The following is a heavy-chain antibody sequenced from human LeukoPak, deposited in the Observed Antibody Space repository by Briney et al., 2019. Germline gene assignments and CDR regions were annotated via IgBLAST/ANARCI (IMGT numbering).Heavy chain of an antibody. CDR2: IGSGSVDK. CDR3: AKRVPLTALDS. Sequence: GGSLRLSCAASGFTFDDYGMSWVRQAPGKGLEWVSVIGSGSVDKHYADTVRGRFDISRDNSKNRLFLQMNSLRVEDSGVYYCAKRVPLTALDSWGQGTLVTVSS. V-gene: IGHV3-23*01. CDR1: GFTFDDYG. J-gene: IGHJ4*02. D-gene: IGHD3-3*01.